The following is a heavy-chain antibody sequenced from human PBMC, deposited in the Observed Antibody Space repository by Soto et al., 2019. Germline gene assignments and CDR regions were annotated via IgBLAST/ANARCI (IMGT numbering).Heavy chain of an antibody. CDR2: IDPSDSYT. V-gene: IGHV5-10-1*01. J-gene: IGHJ4*02. Sequence: PGESLKISCKGSGYSFTSYWISWVRQMPGKGLEWMGRIDPSDSYTNYSPSFQGHVTISADKSISTAYLQWSSLKASDTAMYYCARSPPSGYYMARSWPFFDYWGQGTLVTVSS. D-gene: IGHD3-3*01. CDR3: ARSPPSGYYMARSWPFFDY. CDR1: GYSFTSYW.